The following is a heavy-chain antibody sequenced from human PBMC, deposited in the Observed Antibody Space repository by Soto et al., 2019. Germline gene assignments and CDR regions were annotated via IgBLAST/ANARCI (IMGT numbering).Heavy chain of an antibody. CDR3: TRRYNWNDYYFDP. D-gene: IGHD1-20*01. CDR2: SYYSGTS. J-gene: IGHJ5*02. Sequence: QLHLQESGPGLVKPSQTLSLTCTVSGGSIRVQSYYWTWIRQTPGKGLEWVGSSYYSGTSYFNPVLKSRVTISVDTSTNQFSLRLTSVTAADTAVYYCTRRYNWNDYYFDPWGQGTLVTVSS. CDR1: GGSIRVQSYY. V-gene: IGHV4-39*01.